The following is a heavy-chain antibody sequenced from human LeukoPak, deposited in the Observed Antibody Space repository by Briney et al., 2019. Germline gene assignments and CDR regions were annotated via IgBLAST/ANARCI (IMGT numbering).Heavy chain of an antibody. CDR1: SSSSYY. CDR2: ISGSGGST. CDR3: AKEDYYGSGSLIYYYMDV. D-gene: IGHD3-10*01. J-gene: IGHJ6*03. Sequence: SSSSYYWGWIRQAPGKGLEWVSGISGSGGSTYYADSVKGRFTISRDNSKNTLYLQMNSLRAEDTAVYYCAKEDYYGSGSLIYYYMDVWGKGTTVTISS. V-gene: IGHV3-23*01.